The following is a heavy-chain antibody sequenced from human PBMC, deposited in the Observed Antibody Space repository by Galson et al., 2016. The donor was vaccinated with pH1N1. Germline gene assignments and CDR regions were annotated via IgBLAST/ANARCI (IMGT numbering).Heavy chain of an antibody. CDR1: GFTFSSYA. CDR3: AKDLSSDYGDHGLDY. V-gene: IGHV3-23*01. Sequence: SLRLSCAASGFTFSSYAMSWVRQAPGKGLEWVSAISGRGESTYYSDSVKGHLTISRDNSKNTLYLQMNSLRTEDTAVYYCAKDLSSDYGDHGLDYWGQGTLVTVSS. D-gene: IGHD4-17*01. J-gene: IGHJ4*02. CDR2: ISGRGEST.